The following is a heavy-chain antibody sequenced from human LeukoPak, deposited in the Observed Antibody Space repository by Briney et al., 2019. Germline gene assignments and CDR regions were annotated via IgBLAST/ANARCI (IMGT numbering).Heavy chain of an antibody. CDR3: ARDLSNGGFDY. CDR2: ISGSGSHI. J-gene: IGHJ4*02. D-gene: IGHD2-8*01. CDR1: GFTFRDYY. Sequence: GGSLRLSCAASGFTFRDYYMNWVRQAPGKGLEWVSYISGSGSHISYADSVKGRFTISRDNAKNSLFLQMNSLRAEDTALYYCARDLSNGGFDYWGQGTLVTFSS. V-gene: IGHV3-11*01.